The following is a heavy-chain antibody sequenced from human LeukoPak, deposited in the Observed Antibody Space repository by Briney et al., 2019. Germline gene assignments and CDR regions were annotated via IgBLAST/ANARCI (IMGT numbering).Heavy chain of an antibody. CDR1: GYTFTGYY. V-gene: IGHV1-2*02. D-gene: IGHD6-13*01. Sequence: ASVKVSCKASGYTFTGYYMHWVRQAPGQGLEWMGWINHNSGGTNYAQKFQGRGTMTRDTSISTAYMELSRLRSDDTAVYYCGAADSDAFDIWGQGTMVTVSS. CDR2: INHNSGGT. CDR3: GAADSDAFDI. J-gene: IGHJ3*02.